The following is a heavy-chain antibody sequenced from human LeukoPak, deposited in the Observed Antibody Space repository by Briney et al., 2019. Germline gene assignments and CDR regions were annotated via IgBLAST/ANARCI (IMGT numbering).Heavy chain of an antibody. Sequence: GGSLRPSCSPSGFTFSSCAMSWARNPPGKGLEGVSDISAGGGPTLYANSVKGRVTISRDNSKNTLYLQMNSLRAEDTAVYYCARDTYYGSGSHLMGGFDYWGQGTLVTVSS. CDR3: ARDTYYGSGSHLMGGFDY. D-gene: IGHD3-10*01. V-gene: IGHV3-23*01. CDR2: ISAGGGPT. CDR1: GFTFSSCA. J-gene: IGHJ4*02.